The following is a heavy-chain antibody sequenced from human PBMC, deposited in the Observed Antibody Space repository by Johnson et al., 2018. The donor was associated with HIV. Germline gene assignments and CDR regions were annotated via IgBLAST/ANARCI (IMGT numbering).Heavy chain of an antibody. Sequence: VQLVESGGGLVQPGGSLRLSCAASGFTVSSNYMSWVRQAPGKGLEWVSVIYSGGSTYYADSVKGRFTISRDNSKNTLYLQMNSLRAEDTAVYYCAREYVGSSAPDAFDIWGQGTMVTVSS. D-gene: IGHD1-26*01. CDR3: AREYVGSSAPDAFDI. J-gene: IGHJ3*02. CDR1: GFTVSSNY. V-gene: IGHV3-66*02. CDR2: IYSGGST.